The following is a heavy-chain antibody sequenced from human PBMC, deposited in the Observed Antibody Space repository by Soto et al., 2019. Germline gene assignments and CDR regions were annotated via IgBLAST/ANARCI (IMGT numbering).Heavy chain of an antibody. CDR1: GGSISSSSYY. V-gene: IGHV4-39*01. CDR2: IYYSGST. CDR3: ASLPPRIAAKWCYFDY. D-gene: IGHD6-13*01. J-gene: IGHJ4*02. Sequence: QLQLQESGPGLVKPSETLSLTCTVSGGSISSSSYYWGWIRQPPGKGLEWIGSIYYSGSTYYNPSLKSRVTISVDTSKNQFSLKLSSVTAADTAVYYCASLPPRIAAKWCYFDYWGQGTLVTVSS.